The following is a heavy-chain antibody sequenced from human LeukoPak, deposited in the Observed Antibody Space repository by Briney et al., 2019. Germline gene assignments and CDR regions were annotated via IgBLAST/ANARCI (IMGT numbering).Heavy chain of an antibody. J-gene: IGHJ5*02. CDR2: IWYDGSSE. CDR3: ARQQKRDGYNQLNWFDP. V-gene: IGHV3-33*01. CDR1: GFTFSSFG. D-gene: IGHD5-24*01. Sequence: PGGSLRLSCAASGFTFSSFGMHWVRQAPGKGLEWVAVIWYDGSSEYYADSVKGRFTISRDNSKNTLYLQMNSLRAEDTAVYYCARQQKRDGYNQLNWFDPWGQGTLVTVSS.